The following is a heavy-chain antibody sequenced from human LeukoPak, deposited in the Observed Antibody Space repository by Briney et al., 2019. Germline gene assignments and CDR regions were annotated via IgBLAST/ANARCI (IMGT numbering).Heavy chain of an antibody. Sequence: ASVKVSCKASGYTFTICDINWVRQVPGQGREWMGWMNPNSGNAGYAQMFQGRVTMTRDTSINTAYVELSSLRSEDTAVYYCAISRVVGAARLAFDIWGQGTMITVSS. CDR2: MNPNSGNA. CDR1: GYTFTICD. CDR3: AISRVVGAARLAFDI. V-gene: IGHV1-8*01. D-gene: IGHD2-15*01. J-gene: IGHJ3*02.